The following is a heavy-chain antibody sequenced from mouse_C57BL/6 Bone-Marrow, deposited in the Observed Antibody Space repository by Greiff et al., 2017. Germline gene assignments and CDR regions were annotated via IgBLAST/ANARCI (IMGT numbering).Heavy chain of an antibody. D-gene: IGHD2-3*01. CDR3: TRENDGYYLWFAY. J-gene: IGHJ3*01. CDR2: LDPETGGT. CDR1: GYTFTDYE. Sequence: QVQLQQSGAELVRPGASVTLSCKASGYTFTDYEMHWVKQTPVHGLEWIGALDPETGGTAYNQKFKGKAILTADRSSSTAYMELRSLTSEDSAVYYCTRENDGYYLWFAYWGQGTLVTVSA. V-gene: IGHV1-15*01.